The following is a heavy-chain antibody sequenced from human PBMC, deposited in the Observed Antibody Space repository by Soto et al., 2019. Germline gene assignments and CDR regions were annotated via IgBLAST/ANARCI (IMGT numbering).Heavy chain of an antibody. CDR3: ARSNWGAGPFDY. CDR2: IIPIFGTA. J-gene: IGHJ4*02. V-gene: IGHV1-69*06. D-gene: IGHD7-27*01. Sequence: ASVKVSCKASGGTFSSYAISWVRQAPGQGLEWMGGIIPIFGTANYAQKFQGRVTITADKSTSTAYMELSSLRSEDTAVYYCARSNWGAGPFDYWGQGTLVTVSS. CDR1: GGTFSSYA.